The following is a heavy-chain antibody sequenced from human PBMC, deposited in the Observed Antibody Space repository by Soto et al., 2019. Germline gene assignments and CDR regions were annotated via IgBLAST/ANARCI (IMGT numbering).Heavy chain of an antibody. CDR3: AKGLYSSVLYGMDV. CDR1: GFTFSSYG. D-gene: IGHD6-19*01. J-gene: IGHJ6*02. Sequence: QVQLVESGGGVVQPGRSLRLSCAASGFTFSSYGMHWLSQAPGKGLEWVAIISYDGSNKYYADSVKGRFTISRDNSKNTLYLQMNSLRAEDTAVYYCAKGLYSSVLYGMDVWGLGTTVTVSS. V-gene: IGHV3-30*18. CDR2: ISYDGSNK.